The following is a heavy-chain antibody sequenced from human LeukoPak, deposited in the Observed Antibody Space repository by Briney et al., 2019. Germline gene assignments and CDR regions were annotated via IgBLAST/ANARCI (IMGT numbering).Heavy chain of an antibody. CDR1: GFTFSSYS. CDR2: ISSSSSYI. Sequence: GGSLSLSFAASGFTFSSYSMNWVRQAPGKGLEWVSSISSSSSYIYYADSVKGRFPISRDNAKNSLYLQMNSLRAEDTAVYYCARVDGRKGSFDYWGQGTLVTVSS. CDR3: ARVDGRKGSFDY. D-gene: IGHD5-24*01. J-gene: IGHJ4*02. V-gene: IGHV3-21*01.